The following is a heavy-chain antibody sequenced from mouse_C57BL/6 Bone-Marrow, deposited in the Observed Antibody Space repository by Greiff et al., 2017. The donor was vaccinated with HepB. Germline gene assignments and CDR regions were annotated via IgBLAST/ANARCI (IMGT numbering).Heavy chain of an antibody. CDR2: INYDGSST. V-gene: IGHV5-16*01. CDR3: ARARYYAMDY. Sequence: DVHLVESEGGLVQPGSSMKLSCTASGFTFSDYYMAWVRQVPEKGLEWVANINYDGSSTYYLDSLKSRFIISRDNAKNILYLQMSSLKSEDTATYYCARARYYAMDYWGQGTSVTVSS. CDR1: GFTFSDYY. J-gene: IGHJ4*01.